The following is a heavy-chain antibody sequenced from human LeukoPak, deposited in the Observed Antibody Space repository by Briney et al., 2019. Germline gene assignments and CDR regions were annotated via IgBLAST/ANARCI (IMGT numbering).Heavy chain of an antibody. CDR2: INNDGSSA. D-gene: IGHD1-1*01. V-gene: IGHV3-74*01. Sequence: PGGSLRLSCAASGFTFSSHWIHWVRQVPGKGLVWVSRINNDGSSASYVDSVKGRFTISRDNAKNTLFLQMNSLRAEDTAVYYCARRGTGHGMDVWGQGTTVIVSS. J-gene: IGHJ6*02. CDR1: GFTFSSHW. CDR3: ARRGTGHGMDV.